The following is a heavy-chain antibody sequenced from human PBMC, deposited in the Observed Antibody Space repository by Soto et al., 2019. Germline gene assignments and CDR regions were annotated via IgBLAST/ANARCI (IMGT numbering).Heavy chain of an antibody. CDR2: IKEDGDEK. CDR1: GFTFSKYW. Sequence: EVRLVESGGGLVQPGGSLRLSCAASGFTFSKYWMSWVRQAPGKGLEWVAMIKEDGDEKYYVNSVRGRFTISRDNAKNALDLQMGSLRADDTAVYYCVRDSGYEIVTGYQHFDFWGQGTLVTVSS. D-gene: IGHD3-9*01. V-gene: IGHV3-7*03. CDR3: VRDSGYEIVTGYQHFDF. J-gene: IGHJ4*02.